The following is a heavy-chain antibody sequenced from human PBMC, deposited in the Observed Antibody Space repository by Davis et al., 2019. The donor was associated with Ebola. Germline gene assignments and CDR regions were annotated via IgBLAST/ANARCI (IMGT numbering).Heavy chain of an antibody. J-gene: IGHJ4*02. D-gene: IGHD2-15*01. CDR2: INSDGSST. CDR1: GFTFSSYW. Sequence: GESLKISCAASGFTFSSYWMHWVRQAPGKGLVWVSRINSDGSSTSYADSVKGRFTISRDNAKNTLYLQMNSLRAEDTAVYYCAKGTIVVVVAATGMDYWGQGTLVTVSS. CDR3: AKGTIVVVVAATGMDY. V-gene: IGHV3-74*01.